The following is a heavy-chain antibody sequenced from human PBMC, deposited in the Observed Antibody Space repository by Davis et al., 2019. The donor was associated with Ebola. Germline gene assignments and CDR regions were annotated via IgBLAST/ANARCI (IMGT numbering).Heavy chain of an antibody. CDR2: IRYDGSHK. D-gene: IGHD3-10*01. CDR1: GFTFNSFG. Sequence: GESLKISCAASGFTFNSFGMHWVRQAPGKGLEWVAFIRYDGSHKYYADSVKGRFTISRDNSKNTLYLQMNSLRAEDTAVYYCAKDVMVRGVNWFDPWGQGTLVTVSS. V-gene: IGHV3-30*02. CDR3: AKDVMVRGVNWFDP. J-gene: IGHJ5*02.